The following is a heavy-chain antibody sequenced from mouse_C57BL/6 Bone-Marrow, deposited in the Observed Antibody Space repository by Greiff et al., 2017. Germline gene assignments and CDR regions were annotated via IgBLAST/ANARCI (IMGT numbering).Heavy chain of an antibody. CDR3: ARNSYYGSSYFAMDY. J-gene: IGHJ4*01. CDR1: GYTFTSYW. V-gene: IGHV1-50*01. D-gene: IGHD1-1*01. CDR2: IDPSDSYT. Sequence: QVQLQQPGAELVKPGASVKLSCKASGYTFTSYWTQWVKQRPGQGLEWIGEIDPSDSYTNYNQKFKGKATLTVDTSSSTAYMQLSILTSEDSAVYYCARNSYYGSSYFAMDYWGQGTSVTVSS.